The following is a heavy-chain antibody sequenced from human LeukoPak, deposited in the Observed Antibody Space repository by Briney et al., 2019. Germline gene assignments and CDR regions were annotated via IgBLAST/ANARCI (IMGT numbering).Heavy chain of an antibody. V-gene: IGHV1-8*01. CDR2: MKLNSGNT. Sequence: ASVKVSCKASGYTFTSYDINWVRQAPGQGLEWMGWMKLNSGNTGYAQKFQGRVTMTRNTSISTAYMELSSLRSEDTAVYYCARVLMVRGVFHFDYWGQGTLVTVSS. CDR3: ARVLMVRGVFHFDY. J-gene: IGHJ4*02. CDR1: GYTFTSYD. D-gene: IGHD3-10*01.